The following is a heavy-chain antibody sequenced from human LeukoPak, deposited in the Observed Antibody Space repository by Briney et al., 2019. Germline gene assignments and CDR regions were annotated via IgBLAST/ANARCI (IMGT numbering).Heavy chain of an antibody. CDR2: ISSSSSYI. D-gene: IGHD2-2*01. J-gene: IGHJ4*02. Sequence: PGGSLRLXCAASGFTFSSYSMNWVRQAPGKGLEWVSSISSSSSYIYYADSVKGRFTISRDNAKNSLYLQMNSLRAEDTAVYYCARDAIGYCSSTSCYGDYWGQGTLVTVSS. CDR3: ARDAIGYCSSTSCYGDY. CDR1: GFTFSSYS. V-gene: IGHV3-21*01.